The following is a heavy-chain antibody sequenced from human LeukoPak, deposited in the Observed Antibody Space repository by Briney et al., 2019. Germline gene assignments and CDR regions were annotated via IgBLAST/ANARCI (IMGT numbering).Heavy chain of an antibody. CDR3: ARDEGYCSRTSCYGASKGMDV. V-gene: IGHV3-53*01. CDR2: LHTGGRT. CDR1: GFIVSNSY. D-gene: IGHD2-2*01. Sequence: GGSLRLSCAASGFIVSNSYMSWVRQAPGKGLEWVSVLHTGGRTFYADSVMGRFTISTDNSKNILFLQMNSLRAEDTAVYYCARDEGYCSRTSCYGASKGMDVWGQGTAVIVSS. J-gene: IGHJ6*02.